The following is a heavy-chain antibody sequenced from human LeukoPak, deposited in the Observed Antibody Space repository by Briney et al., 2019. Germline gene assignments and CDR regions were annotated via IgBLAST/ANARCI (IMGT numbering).Heavy chain of an antibody. CDR1: GDSISSYY. CDR3: ASHPLRGGYYYGMDV. Sequence: PSETLSLTCTVSGDSISSYYWSWIRQPPGKGLEWIGYIYYSGSTNYNPSLKSRVTLSVDTSKNQFSLKLSSVTAADTAVYYCASHPLRGGYYYGMDVWGQGTTVTVSS. CDR2: IYYSGST. J-gene: IGHJ6*02. V-gene: IGHV4-59*08. D-gene: IGHD3-10*01.